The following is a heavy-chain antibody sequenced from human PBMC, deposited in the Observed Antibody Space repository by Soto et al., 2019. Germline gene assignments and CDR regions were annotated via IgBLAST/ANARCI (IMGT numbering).Heavy chain of an antibody. CDR2: IIPIFGTA. D-gene: IGHD3-16*01. V-gene: IGHV1-69*01. J-gene: IGHJ4*02. Sequence: QVQLVQSGAEVKKPGSSVKVSCKASGGTFSSYAISWVRQAPGQGLEWMGGIIPIFGTANYAQKFQGRVTINADESRSTAYMEVSRRRSEDAAVCYCAADLGGGDYDYVWGSYTYDYWGQGTLVTVSS. CDR3: AADLGGGDYDYVWGSYTYDY. CDR1: GGTFSSYA.